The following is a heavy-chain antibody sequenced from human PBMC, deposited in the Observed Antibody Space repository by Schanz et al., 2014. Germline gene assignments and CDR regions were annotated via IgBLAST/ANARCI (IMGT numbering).Heavy chain of an antibody. V-gene: IGHV3-23*01. CDR3: ARDAVTSVLTPGFYY. CDR2: MSGSGSTA. Sequence: EVQLLESGGGLVQPGGSLRLSCVASGFTFFGSFAMSWVRQAPGKGLEWVSGMSGSGSTADYADSVKGRFTISRDNSKNMLYLQINNLRAEDTAVYYCARDAVTSVLTPGFYYWGQGTLVTVSS. CDR1: GFTFFGSFA. D-gene: IGHD4-17*01. J-gene: IGHJ4*02.